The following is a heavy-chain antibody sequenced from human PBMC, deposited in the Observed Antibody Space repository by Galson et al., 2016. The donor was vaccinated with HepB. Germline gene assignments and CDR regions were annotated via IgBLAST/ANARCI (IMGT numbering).Heavy chain of an antibody. CDR3: ARDYVPGA. Sequence: SLRLSCADSGFTFNTYSMNWVRQAPGKGLEWVSYISSASSIKYYADSVKGRFTISRDNARHSLYLEMNSLRGEDTAMYYCARDYVPGAWGQGVLVTVSS. CDR1: GFTFNTYS. D-gene: IGHD3-10*01. J-gene: IGHJ5*02. CDR2: ISSASSIK. V-gene: IGHV3-48*04.